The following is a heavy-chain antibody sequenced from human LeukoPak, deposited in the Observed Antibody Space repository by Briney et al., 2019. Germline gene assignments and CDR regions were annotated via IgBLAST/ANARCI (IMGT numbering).Heavy chain of an antibody. V-gene: IGHV3-15*01. Sequence: GGSLRLSCAVSGFTFSSYWMSWVRQTPGKGLEWVGRIKSKTDGGTTDYAAPVKGRFTISRDDSKNSLYLQMNSLKTEDTAVYYCTTVTRYASVGYWGQGTLVTVSS. D-gene: IGHD4-23*01. CDR3: TTVTRYASVGY. CDR2: IKSKTDGGTT. J-gene: IGHJ4*02. CDR1: GFTFSSYW.